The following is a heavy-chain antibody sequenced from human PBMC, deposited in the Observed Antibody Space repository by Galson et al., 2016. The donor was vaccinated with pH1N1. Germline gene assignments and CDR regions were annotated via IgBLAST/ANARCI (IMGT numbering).Heavy chain of an antibody. Sequence: SLRLSCAASGFGFSSYDMHWVRQAPGQGLEWVAFISLDSSNKYYVDSVRGRFTVSRDNSKNTLFLQMNSLRAEDTAVYYCARSRVWGLTDAWGQGTLVTVSS. V-gene: IGHV3-30*03. D-gene: IGHD7-27*01. CDR3: ARSRVWGLTDA. CDR2: ISLDSSNK. J-gene: IGHJ5*02. CDR1: GFGFSSYD.